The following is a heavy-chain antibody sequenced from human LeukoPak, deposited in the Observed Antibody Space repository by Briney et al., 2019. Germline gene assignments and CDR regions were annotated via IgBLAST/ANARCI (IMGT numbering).Heavy chain of an antibody. Sequence: PGGSLRLSCAASGFTVSTYYMTWVRQAPGKGLECVSVIYSGGSTYYADSVKGRFTVSRDNSKNTLYLQMNSLRAEDTAMYYCARGLGYCTSTTCLLPFDYWGQGTLVTVPS. CDR3: ARGLGYCTSTTCLLPFDY. D-gene: IGHD2-2*01. CDR1: GFTVSTYY. J-gene: IGHJ4*02. CDR2: IYSGGST. V-gene: IGHV3-53*01.